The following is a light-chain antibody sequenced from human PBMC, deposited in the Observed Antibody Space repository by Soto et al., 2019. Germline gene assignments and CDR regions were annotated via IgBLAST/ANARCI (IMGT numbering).Light chain of an antibody. Sequence: IQLTQSPSSLSASLGDRVTITCRASQGISSSLAWYQQKPGKAPKLLIYAASTLQTGIPSRFSGSGSGTDFTLTINSLQPEDFSTYYYYPRTLGQGTRVEVK. CDR2: AAS. CDR3: YPRT. V-gene: IGKV1-9*01. CDR1: QGISSS. J-gene: IGKJ1*01.